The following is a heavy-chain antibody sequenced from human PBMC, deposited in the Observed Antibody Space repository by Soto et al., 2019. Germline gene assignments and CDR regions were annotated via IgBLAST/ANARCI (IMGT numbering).Heavy chain of an antibody. J-gene: IGHJ4*02. CDR2: FDPEDGET. CDR1: GYTLTELS. Sequence: ASVKVSCKVSGYTLTELSMHWVRQAPGKGLEWMGGFDPEDGETIYAQKFQGRVTMTEDTSTDTAYMELRSLRSEDTAVYYCAVICGGYSSSVDYWGQGTLVTVSS. V-gene: IGHV1-24*01. CDR3: AVICGGYSSSVDY. D-gene: IGHD6-6*01.